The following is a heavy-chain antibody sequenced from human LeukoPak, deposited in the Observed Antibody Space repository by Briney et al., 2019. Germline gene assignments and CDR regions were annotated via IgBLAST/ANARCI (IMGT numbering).Heavy chain of an antibody. D-gene: IGHD6-19*01. CDR2: IYYSGST. V-gene: IGHV4-59*01. CDR1: GGSISSYY. CDR3: ARDFYGGWYDYWYFDL. Sequence: PSETLSLTCTVSGGSISSYYWSWIRQPPGKGREGIGYIYYSGSTNYNPSLKSRVTISVDTSKNQFSLKLSSVTAADTAVYYCARDFYGGWYDYWYFDLWGRGTLVTVSS. J-gene: IGHJ2*01.